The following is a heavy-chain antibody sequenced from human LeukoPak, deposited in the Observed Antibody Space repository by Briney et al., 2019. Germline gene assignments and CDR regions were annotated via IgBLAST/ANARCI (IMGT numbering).Heavy chain of an antibody. D-gene: IGHD3-10*01. CDR2: IYYSGST. V-gene: IGHV4-39*01. Sequence: TSETLSLTCTVSGGSISSSSYYWGWIRQPPGKGLEWIGSIYYSGSTYYNPSLKSRVTISVDTSKNQFSLKLSSVTAADTAVYYCARHPRGLLWFGDRHPFDYWGQGTLVTVSS. CDR3: ARHPRGLLWFGDRHPFDY. CDR1: GGSISSSSYY. J-gene: IGHJ4*02.